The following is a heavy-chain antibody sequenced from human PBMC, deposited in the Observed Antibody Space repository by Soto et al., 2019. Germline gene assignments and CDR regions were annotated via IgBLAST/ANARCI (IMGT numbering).Heavy chain of an antibody. J-gene: IGHJ5*01. CDR1: GFSLTTTGVG. V-gene: IGHV2-5*02. CDR2: VYWDDDE. CDR3: AHRPGYCRITSFDSGFDS. Sequence: QITLKASGPTLVKPTQTLTLTCTFSGFSLTTTGVGVGWVRQSPQKTLEWLALVYWDDDERYSPYLNNRLTITKDASKNQVSFTMTNMYPVYTGTFFCAHRPGYCRITSFDSGFDSCGHGTLVTVAS. D-gene: IGHD2-2*03.